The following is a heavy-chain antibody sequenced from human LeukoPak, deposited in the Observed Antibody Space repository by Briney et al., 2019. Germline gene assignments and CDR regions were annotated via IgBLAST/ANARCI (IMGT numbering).Heavy chain of an antibody. D-gene: IGHD4-17*01. CDR2: ISNSSSTI. CDR3: ARDNAITGDDYGDYPMGY. V-gene: IGHV3-48*04. Sequence: QPGGSLRLSCAASGFTFSSYSMNWVRQAPGKGLEWVSYISNSSSTIYYADSVKGRFTISRDNAKNSLYLQMNSLRAEDTAVYYCARDNAITGDDYGDYPMGYWGQGTLVTVSS. J-gene: IGHJ4*02. CDR1: GFTFSSYS.